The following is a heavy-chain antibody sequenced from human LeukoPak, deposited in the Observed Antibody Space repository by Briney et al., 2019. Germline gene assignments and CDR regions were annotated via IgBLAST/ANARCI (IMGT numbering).Heavy chain of an antibody. CDR3: ARRESGSSGRYYFDY. J-gene: IGHJ4*02. Sequence: PGGSLRLSCAVSGFTVSSNYMIWFRQAPGKGLEWVSVIHSGGSTYYADSVKGRFTISRDNSKNTLYLQMNSLTAEDTAMYYCARRESGSSGRYYFDYWGQGTLVTVSS. D-gene: IGHD3-10*01. V-gene: IGHV3-53*01. CDR1: GFTVSSNY. CDR2: IHSGGST.